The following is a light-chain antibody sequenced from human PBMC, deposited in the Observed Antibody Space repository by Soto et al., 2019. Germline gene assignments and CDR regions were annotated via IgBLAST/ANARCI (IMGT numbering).Light chain of an antibody. CDR1: SSDVGGYNY. CDR3: SSYTSSRAYV. Sequence: QSVLTQPASVSGPPGQSITISCTGTSSDVGGYNYVSWYQQQSGKAPKLMIHEVSNRPSGVSNRFSGSKSGNTASLTISGLHAEDEADYYCSSYTSSRAYVFGIGTKV. V-gene: IGLV2-14*01. J-gene: IGLJ1*01. CDR2: EVS.